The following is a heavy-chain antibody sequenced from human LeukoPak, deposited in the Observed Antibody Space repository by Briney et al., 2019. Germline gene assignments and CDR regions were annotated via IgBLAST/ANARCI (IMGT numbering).Heavy chain of an antibody. CDR1: GFTVSSKY. CDR3: ARDHRGYSYGYRNAFDI. V-gene: IGHV3-53*01. CDR2: IYSGGST. D-gene: IGHD5-18*01. Sequence: GGSLRLSCAASGFTVSSKYMSWVRQAPGKGLEWVSVIYSGGSTYYADSVKGRFTISRDNSKNTLYLQMNSLKAEDTAVYYCARDHRGYSYGYRNAFDIWGQGTMVTVSS. J-gene: IGHJ3*02.